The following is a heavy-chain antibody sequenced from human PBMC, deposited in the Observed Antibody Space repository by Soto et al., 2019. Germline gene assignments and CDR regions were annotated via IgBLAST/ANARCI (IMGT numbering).Heavy chain of an antibody. CDR1: GGSISSYY. J-gene: IGHJ6*02. CDR3: ARVSSHVTIFGVVTPYYYGMDV. Sequence: PSETLSLTCTVSGGSISSYYWSWIRQPPGKGLEWIGYIYYSGSTNYNPSLKSRVTISVDTSKNQFSLKLSSVTAADTAVYYCARVSSHVTIFGVVTPYYYGMDVWGQGTTVTVSS. CDR2: IYYSGST. D-gene: IGHD3-3*01. V-gene: IGHV4-59*01.